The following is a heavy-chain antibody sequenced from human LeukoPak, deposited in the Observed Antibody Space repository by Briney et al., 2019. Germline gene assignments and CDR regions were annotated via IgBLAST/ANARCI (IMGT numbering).Heavy chain of an antibody. CDR3: ARQSTPSAAGTGY. CDR1: GGSISSYY. D-gene: IGHD6-13*01. J-gene: IGHJ4*02. CDR2: IYYGGST. Sequence: SETLSLTCTVSGGSISSYYWSWIRQPPGKGLEWIGYIYYGGSTNYNPSLKSRVTISVDTSKNQFSLKLSSVTAADTAVYYCARQSTPSAAGTGYWGQGTLVTVSS. V-gene: IGHV4-59*08.